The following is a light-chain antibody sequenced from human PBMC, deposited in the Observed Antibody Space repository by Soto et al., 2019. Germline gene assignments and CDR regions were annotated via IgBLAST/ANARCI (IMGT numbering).Light chain of an antibody. J-gene: IGLJ1*01. CDR2: DVS. V-gene: IGLV2-14*01. CDR3: SSYTTSNTRQIV. CDR1: SSDVGCYNY. Sequence: QSALTQPASVSGSPGQSITISCTGTSSDVGCYNYVSWYQQHPGKAPKFMIYDVSTRPSGVSNRFSGSKSGNTASLTISGLQAEDEADYYCSSYTTSNTRQIVFGTGTKVTVL.